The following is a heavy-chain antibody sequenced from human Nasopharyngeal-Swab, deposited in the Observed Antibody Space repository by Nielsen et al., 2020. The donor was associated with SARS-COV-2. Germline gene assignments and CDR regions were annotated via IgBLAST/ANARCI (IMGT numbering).Heavy chain of an antibody. D-gene: IGHD6-13*01. CDR2: ISYDGSNK. V-gene: IGHV3-30*18. CDR1: GFTFSSYG. CDR3: AKMAGYSSSWYGSSLIDY. J-gene: IGHJ4*02. Sequence: SLQISCAASGFTFSSYGMHWVRQAPGKGLEWVAVISYDGSNKYYADSVKGRFTISRDNSKNTLYLQMNSLRAEDTAVYYCAKMAGYSSSWYGSSLIDYWGQGTLVTVSS.